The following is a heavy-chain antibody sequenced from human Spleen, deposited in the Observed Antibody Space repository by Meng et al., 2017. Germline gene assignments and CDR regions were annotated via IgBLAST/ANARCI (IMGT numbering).Heavy chain of an antibody. D-gene: IGHD2-21*02. V-gene: IGHV3-23*01. CDR2: IRGSGGST. J-gene: IGHJ5*02. CDR1: GFTFSSYA. Sequence: GESLKISCAASGFTFSSYAMTWVRQAPGKGLEWVSAIRGSGGSTYHADSVKGRFTISRDNSKNTLYLQMNSLRAEDTAVYYCAKVQCGGDCYSFGGDWFDPWGQGTLVTVSS. CDR3: AKVQCGGDCYSFGGDWFDP.